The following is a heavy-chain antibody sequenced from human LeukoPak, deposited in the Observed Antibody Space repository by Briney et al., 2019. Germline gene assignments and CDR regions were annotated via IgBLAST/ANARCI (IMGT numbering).Heavy chain of an antibody. Sequence: LTGGSLRLSCAASGFTFSSYAMSWVRQAPGKGLEWVSAISGSGGSTYYADSVKGRFTISRDNSKNTLYLQMNSLRAEDTAVYYCAISLNYYDFWSGYSFDYWGQGTLVTVSS. CDR2: ISGSGGST. CDR1: GFTFSSYA. CDR3: AISLNYYDFWSGYSFDY. D-gene: IGHD3-3*01. V-gene: IGHV3-23*01. J-gene: IGHJ4*02.